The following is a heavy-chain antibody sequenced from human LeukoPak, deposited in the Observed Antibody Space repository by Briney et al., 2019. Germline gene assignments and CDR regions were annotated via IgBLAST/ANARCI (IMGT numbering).Heavy chain of an antibody. V-gene: IGHV4-59*11. D-gene: IGHD6-13*01. Sequence: SETLSLTCTVSGGSISSHYWSWIRQSPGKGLDWIGYIYYSGSTNYNPSLKSRVTISVDTSKNQFSLKLSSVTAADTAVYYCARAVTSSSSWYKWVNWFDPWGQGTVVSVSS. J-gene: IGHJ5*02. CDR2: IYYSGST. CDR3: ARAVTSSSSWYKWVNWFDP. CDR1: GGSISSHY.